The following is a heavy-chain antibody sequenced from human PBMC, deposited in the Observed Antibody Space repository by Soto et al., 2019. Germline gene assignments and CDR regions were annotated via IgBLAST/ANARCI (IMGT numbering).Heavy chain of an antibody. CDR3: ARVGEQNGMDV. V-gene: IGHV1-46*03. J-gene: IGHJ6*02. Sequence: ASVKVSCKASGYSFTRYGIAWVRQAPGQGLEWMGIINPSGGSTSYAQKFQGRVTMTRDTSTSTVYMELSSLRSEDTAVYYCARVGEQNGMDVWGQGTTVTVSS. D-gene: IGHD3-10*01. CDR2: INPSGGST. CDR1: GYSFTRYG.